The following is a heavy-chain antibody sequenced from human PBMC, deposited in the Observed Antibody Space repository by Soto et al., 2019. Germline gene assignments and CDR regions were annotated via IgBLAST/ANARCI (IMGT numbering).Heavy chain of an antibody. CDR3: AKDISGRPRGIVWPNWFDP. J-gene: IGHJ5*02. CDR2: ISYDGSNK. Sequence: HPGGSLRLSCAASGFTFSSYGMHWVRQAPGKGLEWVAVISYDGSNKYYADSVKGRFTISRDNSKNTLYLQMNSLRAEDTAVYYCAKDISGRPRGIVWPNWFDPWGQGTLVTVSS. V-gene: IGHV3-30*18. CDR1: GFTFSSYG. D-gene: IGHD2-15*01.